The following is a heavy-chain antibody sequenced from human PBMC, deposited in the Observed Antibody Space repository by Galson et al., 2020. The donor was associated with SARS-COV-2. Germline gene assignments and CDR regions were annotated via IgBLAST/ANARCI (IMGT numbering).Heavy chain of an antibody. V-gene: IGHV3-64D*06. D-gene: IGHD2-2*01. CDR2: ISSNGATS. J-gene: IGHJ4*02. CDR3: LSYSSTRKNY. Sequence: GSLRLSWSAAAFTFSDYAMHWVRQSPGKGLEYVSAISSNGATSFYADSVNGRFTMSRDNSKNMFYLQMTALRLEDTAFYYCLSYSSTRKNYWGQGTLVTVSS. CDR1: AFTFSDYA.